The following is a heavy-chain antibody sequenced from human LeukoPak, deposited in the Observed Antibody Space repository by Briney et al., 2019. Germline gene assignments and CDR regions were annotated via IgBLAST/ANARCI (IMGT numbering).Heavy chain of an antibody. D-gene: IGHD5-24*01. J-gene: IGHJ3*02. V-gene: IGHV1-69*06. CDR1: GGTFSSYA. CDR3: AKDFIAKTRGHSYGFNDAFDI. Sequence: ASVKVSCKASGGTFSSYAISWVRQAPGQGLEWMGGIIPIFGTANYAQKFQGRVTITADKSTSTAYMELSSLRSEDTAVYYCAKDFIAKTRGHSYGFNDAFDIWGQGTMVAVSS. CDR2: IIPIFGTA.